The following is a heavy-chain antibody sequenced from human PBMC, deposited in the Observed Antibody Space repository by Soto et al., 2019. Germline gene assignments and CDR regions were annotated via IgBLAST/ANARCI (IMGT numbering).Heavy chain of an antibody. Sequence: GGSLRLSCAASGFTFSSYAMHWVRQAPGKGLEWVAVISYDGSNKYYADSVKGRFTISRDNSKNTLYLQMNSLRAEDTAVYYCARGSEVHVEGNRDDWFDPWGQGTLVTVSS. CDR1: GFTFSSYA. CDR3: ARGSEVHVEGNRDDWFDP. V-gene: IGHV3-30-3*01. D-gene: IGHD1-1*01. CDR2: ISYDGSNK. J-gene: IGHJ5*02.